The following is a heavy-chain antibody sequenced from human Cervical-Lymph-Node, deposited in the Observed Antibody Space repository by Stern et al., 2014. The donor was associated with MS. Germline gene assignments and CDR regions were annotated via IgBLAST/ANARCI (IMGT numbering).Heavy chain of an antibody. J-gene: IGHJ4*02. Sequence: QVQLVQSGPGLVKPSQTLSLTCTVSGGSISSGSDYWSWIRQPVGKGLEWIGRIPPSGTAYSPPSPKRPVTISKATSRNQFSLDLNSAPAADTAIYYCASGYRIFDYWGQGILVTVSS. CDR2: IPPSGTA. CDR3: ASGYRIFDY. D-gene: IGHD5-18*01. CDR1: GGSISSGSDY. V-gene: IGHV4-61*02.